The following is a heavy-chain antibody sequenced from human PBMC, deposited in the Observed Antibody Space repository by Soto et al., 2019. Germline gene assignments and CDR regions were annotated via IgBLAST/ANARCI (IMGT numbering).Heavy chain of an antibody. D-gene: IGHD2-15*01. CDR3: VRIVGRGPTWVDNLFHTLSFDY. V-gene: IGHV1-18*01. CDR1: GYIFSNYG. Sequence: EASVKVSCKASGYIFSNYGINWVRQAPGQGLEWVGWISGYNGNTDYAQKLQGRVTLTTDTSTSTAYMELRSLRSDDTAVYYCVRIVGRGPTWVDNLFHTLSFDYWGQGALVTVSS. CDR2: ISGYNGNT. J-gene: IGHJ4*02.